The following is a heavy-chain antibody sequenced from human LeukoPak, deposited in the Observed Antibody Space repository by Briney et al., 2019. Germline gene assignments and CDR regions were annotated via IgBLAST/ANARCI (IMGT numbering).Heavy chain of an antibody. V-gene: IGHV3-15*05. CDR2: IKSKSYGATT. CDR3: ATDNGGESGFDF. Sequence: GGPLRLSCAACGFTLYNAWMSWVRQATGEGVVWVGRIKSKSYGATTDYAAPVKGRFTISRDDSKNTLYLQMNSLKTEDTAVYYCATDNGGESGFDFWGEGTLVTVSS. J-gene: IGHJ4*02. CDR1: GFTLYNAW. D-gene: IGHD2-8*01.